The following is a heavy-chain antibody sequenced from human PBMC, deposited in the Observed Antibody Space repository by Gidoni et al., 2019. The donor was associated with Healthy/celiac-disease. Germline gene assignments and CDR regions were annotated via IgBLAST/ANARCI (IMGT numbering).Heavy chain of an antibody. CDR1: GFTFSNAW. V-gene: IGHV3-15*01. CDR2: IKSKTDGGTT. J-gene: IGHJ4*02. D-gene: IGHD3-10*01. CDR3: TTGIKITMVRGVSYYFDY. Sequence: EVQLVESGGGLVKPGGPLRLSCAASGFTFSNAWMSWVRQAPGKGLEWVGRIKSKTDGGTTDYAAPVKGRFTISRDDSKNTLYLQMNSLKTEDTAVYYCTTGIKITMVRGVSYYFDYWGQGTLVTVSS.